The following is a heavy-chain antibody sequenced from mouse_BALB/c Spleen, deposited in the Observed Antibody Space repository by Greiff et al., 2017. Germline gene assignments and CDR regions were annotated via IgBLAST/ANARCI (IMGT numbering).Heavy chain of an antibody. J-gene: IGHJ2*01. CDR3: ARHEDYFDY. CDR2: ISSGSSTI. V-gene: IGHV5-17*02. CDR1: GFTFSSFG. Sequence: EVKLEESGGGLVQPGGSRKLSCAASGFTFSSFGMHWVRQAPEKGLEWVAYISSGSSTIYYADTVKGRFTISRDNPKNTLFLQMTSLRSEDTAMYYCARHEDYFDYWGQGTTLTVSS.